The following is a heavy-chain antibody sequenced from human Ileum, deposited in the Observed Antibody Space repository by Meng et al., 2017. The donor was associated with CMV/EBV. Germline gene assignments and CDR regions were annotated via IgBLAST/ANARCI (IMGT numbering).Heavy chain of an antibody. V-gene: IGHV3-72*01. CDR1: GLAFSAHY. J-gene: IGHJ4*02. Sequence: CVVSGLAFSAHYMDWVRQAPGKGLEWVGRMRSKANRSSTEYAASLKGRFTISRDDSKNSLYQQMNSLEIEDTAVYYCARRYYGRLDYWGKGTLVTVSS. CDR2: MRSKANRSST. D-gene: IGHD3-3*01. CDR3: ARRYYGRLDY.